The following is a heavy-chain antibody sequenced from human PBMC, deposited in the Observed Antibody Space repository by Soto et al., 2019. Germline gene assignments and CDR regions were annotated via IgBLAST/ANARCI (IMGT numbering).Heavy chain of an antibody. CDR1: RDTFTGYY. CDR3: ARARIPDAFDI. J-gene: IGHJ3*02. CDR2: INPNSGGP. Sequence: QVHLVQSGAEVKKPGASVKVSCKASRDTFTGYYMHWVRQAPGQGLAWVGWINPNSGGPNYAQKFQGRVSMTRDTSISTVYMELSRLRSDDTAGYYCARARIPDAFDIWGQGTMVTVSS. V-gene: IGHV1-2*02.